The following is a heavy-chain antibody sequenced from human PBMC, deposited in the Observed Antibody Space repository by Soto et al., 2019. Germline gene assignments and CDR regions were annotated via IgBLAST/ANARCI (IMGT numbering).Heavy chain of an antibody. CDR1: GYTFTSYY. J-gene: IGHJ6*02. Sequence: SVKVSCKASGYTFTSYYMHWVRQAPGQGLEWMGGIIPIFGTANYAQKFQGRVTITADESTSTAYMELSSLRSEDTAVYYCARVGGIAVAGSYYGMDVWGQGTTVTVS. V-gene: IGHV1-69*13. CDR3: ARVGGIAVAGSYYGMDV. CDR2: IIPIFGTA. D-gene: IGHD6-19*01.